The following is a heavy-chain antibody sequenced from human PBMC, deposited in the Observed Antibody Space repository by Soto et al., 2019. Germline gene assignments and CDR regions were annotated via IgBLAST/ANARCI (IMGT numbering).Heavy chain of an antibody. CDR2: IKSKTDGGTT. D-gene: IGHD3-3*01. V-gene: IGHV3-15*01. CDR1: GFTFSNAW. CDR3: TTESTRDLEWLRNWFDP. J-gene: IGHJ5*02. Sequence: PGGSLRLSCAASGFTFSNAWMSWVRQAPGKGLEWVGRIKSKTDGGTTDYAAPVEGRFTISRDDSKNTLYLQMNSLKTEDTAVYYCTTESTRDLEWLRNWFDPWGQGTLVTVSS.